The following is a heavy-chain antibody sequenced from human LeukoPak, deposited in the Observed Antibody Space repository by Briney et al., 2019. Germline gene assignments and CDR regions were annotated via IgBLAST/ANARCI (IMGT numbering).Heavy chain of an antibody. CDR3: ARTSYYYGSGSYYNVDYFDY. J-gene: IGHJ4*02. CDR2: IRAYNGDT. V-gene: IGHV1-18*01. Sequence: ASVKVSCKASGGTFSNYAISWVRQAPGRGLEWMGWIRAYNGDTNYAQKLQGRVTMTTDTSTSTAHMELRSLRSDDTAVYYCARTSYYYGSGSYYNVDYFDYWGQGTLVTVSS. D-gene: IGHD3-10*01. CDR1: GGTFSNYA.